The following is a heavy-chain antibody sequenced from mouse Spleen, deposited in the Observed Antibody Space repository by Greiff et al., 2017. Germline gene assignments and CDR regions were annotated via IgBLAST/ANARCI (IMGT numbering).Heavy chain of an antibody. CDR1: GYTFTSYW. CDR2: INPSSGYT. J-gene: IGHJ3*01. D-gene: IGHD1-1*01. V-gene: IGHV1-7*01. CDR3: ARGGNYYGSSGFAY. Sequence: VQLQQSGAELAKPGASVKLSCKASGYTFTSYWMHWVKQRPGQGLEWIGYINPSSGYTKYNQKFKDKATLTADKSFSTAYMQLSSLTYEDSAVYYCARGGNYYGSSGFAYWGQGTLVTVSA.